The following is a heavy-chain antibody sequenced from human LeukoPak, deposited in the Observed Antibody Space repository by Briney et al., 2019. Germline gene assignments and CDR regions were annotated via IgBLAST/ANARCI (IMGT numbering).Heavy chain of an antibody. D-gene: IGHD3-3*01. CDR1: RFTLNTYW. CDR2: IKQDGSQE. Sequence: GGSLRLSCAASRFTLNTYWMSWVRQAPGKGLEWVAHIKQDGSQEYYVDSVKGRFTISRDSAKNSLYLQMNSLRAEDTAVYYCARGVPYDSWSGPHYSDYWGQGTLVTVSS. J-gene: IGHJ4*02. V-gene: IGHV3-7*01. CDR3: ARGVPYDSWSGPHYSDY.